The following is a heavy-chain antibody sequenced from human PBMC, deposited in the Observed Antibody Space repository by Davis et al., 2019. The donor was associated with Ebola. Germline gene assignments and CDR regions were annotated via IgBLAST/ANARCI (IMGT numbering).Heavy chain of an antibody. J-gene: IGHJ4*02. D-gene: IGHD3-22*01. Sequence: GESLKISCAASGFTFNTYAMSWVRQPPGKGLEWISSIRSSGTVTYYADSVKGRFTISRDSSKNTLDLQMNSLRAEDTALYSCTKGDRDYSSSPFDYWGQGTLVTVSS. V-gene: IGHV3-23*01. CDR3: TKGDRDYSSSPFDY. CDR2: IRSSGTVT. CDR1: GFTFNTYA.